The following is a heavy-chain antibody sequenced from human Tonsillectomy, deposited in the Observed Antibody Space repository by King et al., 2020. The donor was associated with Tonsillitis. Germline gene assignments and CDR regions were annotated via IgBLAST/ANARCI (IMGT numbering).Heavy chain of an antibody. CDR1: GGSINTNSYY. D-gene: IGHD4-17*01. Sequence: LQLQESGPGLVKPSETLSLTCTVSGGSINTNSYYWGWIRQPPGKGLEWIGSIYYSGSTYYNPSLKSRVTISVDTSKNQFSLKLRSVTAADTAVYYCARHAHYSDRPYYMDVWGKGTTVTVSS. J-gene: IGHJ6*03. CDR3: ARHAHYSDRPYYMDV. V-gene: IGHV4-39*01. CDR2: IYYSGST.